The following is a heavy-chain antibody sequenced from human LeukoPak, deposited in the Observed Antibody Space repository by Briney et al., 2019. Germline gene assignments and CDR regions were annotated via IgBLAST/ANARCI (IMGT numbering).Heavy chain of an antibody. J-gene: IGHJ4*02. Sequence: PGGSLRLACAAAGFTFSRYWMTCVRQAPGKGLEWVAKIKQDGSEIYYVDSGKCRLTLSSDNAKNSLSLHMNSLRAEDTAVYYCARDRGECTNGVCYYHDFDYWGQGTLVTVSS. D-gene: IGHD2-8*01. CDR3: ARDRGECTNGVCYYHDFDY. CDR1: GFTFSRYW. V-gene: IGHV3-7*01. CDR2: IKQDGSEI.